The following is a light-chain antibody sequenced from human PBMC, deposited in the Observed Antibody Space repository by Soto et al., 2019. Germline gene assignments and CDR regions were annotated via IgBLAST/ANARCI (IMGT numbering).Light chain of an antibody. J-gene: IGKJ1*01. Sequence: NFFTHSPNTLSFSPGGRATPSFRASQSVSSSYLAWYQQTPGQAPRLLIYGTTNRATGIPDRFSGSGSGTDFTLTISRLEPEDFAVYYCQQYGDSRWTFGQGIKVDIK. CDR2: GTT. V-gene: IGKV3-20*01. CDR1: QSVSSSY. CDR3: QQYGDSRWT.